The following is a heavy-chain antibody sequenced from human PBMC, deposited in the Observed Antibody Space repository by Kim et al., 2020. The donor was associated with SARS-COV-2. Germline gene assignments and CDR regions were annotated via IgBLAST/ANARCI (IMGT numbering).Heavy chain of an antibody. D-gene: IGHD2-2*01. V-gene: IGHV3-74*01. J-gene: IGHJ6*02. CDR2: INSDGSST. CDR3: ARGGFDIVVVPAARYYYYGMDV. CDR1: GFTFSSYW. Sequence: GGPLRLSCAASGFTFSSYWMHWVRQAPGKGLVWVSRINSDGSSTSYADSVKGRFTISRDNAKNTLYLQMNSLRAEDTAVYYCARGGFDIVVVPAARYYYYGMDVWGQGTTVTVSS.